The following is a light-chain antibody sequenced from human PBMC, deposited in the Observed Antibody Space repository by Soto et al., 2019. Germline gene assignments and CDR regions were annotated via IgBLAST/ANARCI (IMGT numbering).Light chain of an antibody. J-gene: IGKJ1*01. V-gene: IGKV3-20*01. CDR3: HQYDSWT. Sequence: EIVLTQSPCTLSLSPGERATLSCRASQSFNSIYLAWYQQNPGLAPRLLIYGASSRATGSPDRFSGSGAGTDFTLTISRLEPEDFAVYYCHQYDSWTFGQGTKVDIK. CDR1: QSFNSIY. CDR2: GAS.